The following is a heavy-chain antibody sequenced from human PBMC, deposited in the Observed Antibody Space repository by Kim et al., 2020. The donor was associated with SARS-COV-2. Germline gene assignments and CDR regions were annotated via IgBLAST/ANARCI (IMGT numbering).Heavy chain of an antibody. Sequence: SGPTLVNPTQTLTLTCTFSGFSLSTSGVGVGWIRQPPGKALEWLALIYWDDDKRYSQSLKSRLTITKDTSKNQVVLTMTNMDPVDTATYYCAHRPPVFYSAYFDYWGQGTLVTVSS. CDR2: IYWDDDK. V-gene: IGHV2-5*02. CDR1: GFSLSTSGVG. CDR3: AHRPPVFYSAYFDY. D-gene: IGHD4-4*01. J-gene: IGHJ4*02.